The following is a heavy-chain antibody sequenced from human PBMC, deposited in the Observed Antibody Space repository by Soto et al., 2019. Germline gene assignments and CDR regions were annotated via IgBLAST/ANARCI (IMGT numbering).Heavy chain of an antibody. Sequence: PSETLSLTCAVYGGSFSGYYWSWIRQPPGKGLEWIGEISHSGSTNYNPSLKSRVTISLDTSKNQFSLKLSSVTAADTAVYYCASYNGWFYRTNFDYWGQGTLVTVSS. V-gene: IGHV4-34*01. D-gene: IGHD6-19*01. CDR1: GGSFSGYY. J-gene: IGHJ4*02. CDR3: ASYNGWFYRTNFDY. CDR2: ISHSGST.